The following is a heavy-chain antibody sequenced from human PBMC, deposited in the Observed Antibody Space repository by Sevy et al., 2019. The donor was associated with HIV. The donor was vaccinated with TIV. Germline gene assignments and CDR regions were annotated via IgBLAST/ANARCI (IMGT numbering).Heavy chain of an antibody. CDR3: AKKMGGGSGMGFLVDY. CDR2: IGGTGDHT. CDR1: GFTFSSFA. D-gene: IGHD5-18*01. V-gene: IGHV3-23*01. J-gene: IGHJ4*02. Sequence: AGSLRLSCAASGFTFSSFAMGWVRQAPGKGLDWISVIGGTGDHTYYGDSVKGRFTISRDNSKNTLFLQMNSLRAEVTAMFYCAKKMGGGSGMGFLVDYWGQGTLVTVSS.